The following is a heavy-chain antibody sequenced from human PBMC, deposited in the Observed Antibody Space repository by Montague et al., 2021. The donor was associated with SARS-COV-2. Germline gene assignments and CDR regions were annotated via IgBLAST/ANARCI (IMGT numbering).Heavy chain of an antibody. V-gene: IGHV4-34*01. CDR2: IHHRGSA. CDR3: ARGRQHINMVVVVVTGGEYCFDF. D-gene: IGHD3-22*01. J-gene: IGHJ4*02. CDR1: DGSFSDYS. Sequence: SETLSLTCAVYDGSFSDYSWTWIRQPPGKGLEWIGEIHHRGSANYNPSLKSRVTISVDTSKNQFSLKMTSVTAADTAVYYCARGRQHINMVVVVVTGGEYCFDFWGQGTLVAVSS.